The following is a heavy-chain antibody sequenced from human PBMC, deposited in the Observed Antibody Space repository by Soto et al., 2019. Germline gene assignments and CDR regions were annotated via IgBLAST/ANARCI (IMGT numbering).Heavy chain of an antibody. V-gene: IGHV4-34*01. Sequence: SETLSLTCAVYGGSLRNYYWSWIRQLPGKGLEWIGEINHSGRTNYNPSLKSRLSISADTSKSQFSLKVSSLTAADTAVYYCAREVPSGDDAFDIWGKGTMVTV. CDR3: AREVPSGDDAFDI. CDR2: INHSGRT. CDR1: GGSLRNYY. D-gene: IGHD1-26*01. J-gene: IGHJ3*02.